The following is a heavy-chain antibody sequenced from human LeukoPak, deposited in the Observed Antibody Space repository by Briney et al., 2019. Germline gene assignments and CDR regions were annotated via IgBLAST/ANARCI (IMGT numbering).Heavy chain of an antibody. CDR3: AISRLYGAFYNFDY. D-gene: IGHD4-17*01. V-gene: IGHV1-69*04. CDR1: GGTFSNYA. J-gene: IGHJ4*02. Sequence: SVKVSCKASGGTFSNYAINWVRQAPGQGLEWMGRIIPILGIANYAQKFQGRVTITADKSTSTAYMELSSLRCEDTAVYYCAISRLYGAFYNFDYWGQGTLVTVSS. CDR2: IIPILGIA.